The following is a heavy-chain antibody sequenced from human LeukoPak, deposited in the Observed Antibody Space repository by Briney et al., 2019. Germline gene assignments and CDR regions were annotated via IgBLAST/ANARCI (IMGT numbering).Heavy chain of an antibody. Sequence: GASVKVSCKASGYTFTSYDINWVRQATGQGLEWMGGIIPIFGTANYAQKFQGRVTITADKSTSTAYMELSSLRSEDTAVYYCARVGYYGSGSYDYWGQGTLVTVSS. J-gene: IGHJ4*02. CDR1: GYTFTSYD. V-gene: IGHV1-69*06. CDR2: IIPIFGTA. D-gene: IGHD3-10*01. CDR3: ARVGYYGSGSYDY.